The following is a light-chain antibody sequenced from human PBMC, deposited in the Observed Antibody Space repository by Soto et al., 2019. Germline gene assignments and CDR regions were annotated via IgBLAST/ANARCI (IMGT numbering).Light chain of an antibody. CDR3: QQHSHWPPWT. V-gene: IGKV3-11*01. CDR1: ENVRTF. J-gene: IGKJ1*01. Sequence: EVFLTQSPATVSLSPGERATLSCRASENVRTFVDWYQQKPGQAPRLLIHGASNRATGIPDRFSGSGSGTDFTLTISNLEPEDFAVYYCQQHSHWPPWTFGQGTKVDIK. CDR2: GAS.